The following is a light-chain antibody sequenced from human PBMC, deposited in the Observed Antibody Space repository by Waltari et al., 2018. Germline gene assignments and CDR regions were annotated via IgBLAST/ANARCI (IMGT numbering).Light chain of an antibody. Sequence: QSVLTQPPSPSGTPGQRVPISCSGTSSNIQSKYVYWYQQFPGTAPKLLIHRNSQRTSGVPDRFSGSKSGTSASLVISGLRSADEADYYCASWDDSLRGPLFGGGTKLTVL. CDR3: ASWDDSLRGPL. CDR1: SSNIQSKY. V-gene: IGLV1-47*01. CDR2: RNS. J-gene: IGLJ2*01.